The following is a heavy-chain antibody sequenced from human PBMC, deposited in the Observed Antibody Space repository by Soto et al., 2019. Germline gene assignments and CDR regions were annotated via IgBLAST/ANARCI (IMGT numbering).Heavy chain of an antibody. V-gene: IGHV3-23*01. Sequence: GGSLRLSCAASGFSFSSYAMSWVRQAPGKGLEWVSSIGVTGGGVTGGATYYADSVKGRFFISRDNSKNTLFVEMNSLRAEDTAVYYCAREVATTTRRSEFDYWGQGTLVTVSS. CDR1: GFSFSSYA. J-gene: IGHJ4*02. CDR3: AREVATTTRRSEFDY. CDR2: IGVTGGGVTGGAT. D-gene: IGHD5-12*01.